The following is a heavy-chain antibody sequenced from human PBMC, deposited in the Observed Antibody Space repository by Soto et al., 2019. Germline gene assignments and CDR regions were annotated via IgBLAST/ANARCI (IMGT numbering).Heavy chain of an antibody. D-gene: IGHD1-20*01. Sequence: DVQLLESGGGLVQPGGSLTLSCAASKFTFSDFAMSWVRQAPGKGLEWVASIGGRGTDTYYADSVKGRFTISRDHSKNTLLLQVDAVRDEDTAVYYCAKGAVPYNGKWDWFDSWGQGTLVIVCS. CDR2: IGGRGTDT. CDR3: AKGAVPYNGKWDWFDS. CDR1: KFTFSDFA. J-gene: IGHJ5*01. V-gene: IGHV3-23*01.